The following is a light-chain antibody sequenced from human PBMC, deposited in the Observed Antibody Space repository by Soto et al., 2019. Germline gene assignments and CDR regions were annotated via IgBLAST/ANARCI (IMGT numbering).Light chain of an antibody. Sequence: QSVLTQPASVSGSPGQSITISCTGTSSDVGSYNLVSWYQQHPGKAPKLMIYEVIKRPSGVSNRFSGSKSGNTASLTISGLQAEDEANYYSCTYAGSSTLYVFRTGTKVPVL. CDR3: CTYAGSSTLYV. J-gene: IGLJ1*01. CDR1: SSDVGSYNL. V-gene: IGLV2-23*02. CDR2: EVI.